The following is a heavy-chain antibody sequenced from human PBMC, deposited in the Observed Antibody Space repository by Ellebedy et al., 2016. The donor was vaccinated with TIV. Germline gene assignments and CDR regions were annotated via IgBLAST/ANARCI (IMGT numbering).Heavy chain of an antibody. V-gene: IGHV3-30*18. D-gene: IGHD3-10*01. CDR1: GFTFSSYG. CDR3: AKDRTLEGAFYYYGMDV. J-gene: IGHJ6*02. Sequence: GGSLRLSXAASGFTFSSYGLHWVRQEPAKELEWLALISYDGSKKFYADSVKGRFIISRDNSKNTVYLEMNSLRGEDTAVFYCAKDRTLEGAFYYYGMDVWGQGTTVTVSS. CDR2: ISYDGSKK.